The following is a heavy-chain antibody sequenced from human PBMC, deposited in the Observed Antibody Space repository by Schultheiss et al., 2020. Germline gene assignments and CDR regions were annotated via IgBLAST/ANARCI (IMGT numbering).Heavy chain of an antibody. J-gene: IGHJ6*02. Sequence: SETLSLTCTVSGGSISSSNWWSWVRQPPGKGLEWIGEIYHSGSTNYNPSLKSRVTISVDTSKNQFSLKLSSVTAADTAVYYCARGVWFGETNYYYGMDVWGQGTTVTVSS. CDR1: GGSISSSNW. CDR3: ARGVWFGETNYYYGMDV. V-gene: IGHV4-4*02. D-gene: IGHD3-10*01. CDR2: IYHSGST.